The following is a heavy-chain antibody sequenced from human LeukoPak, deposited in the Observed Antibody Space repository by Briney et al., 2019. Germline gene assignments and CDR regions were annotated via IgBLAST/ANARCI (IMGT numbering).Heavy chain of an antibody. J-gene: IGHJ3*01. Sequence: GGSLRLSCTSSGFDFNTFAMNWVHQAPGKGLEWVSGISASGSRTYYGGAAKGRFTISRDDSKNMLFLDMNNLRAEDTARYFCARDRSPHYYDSSGYGAFNVWGQGTMVTVSS. D-gene: IGHD3-22*01. V-gene: IGHV3-23*01. CDR3: ARDRSPHYYDSSGYGAFNV. CDR2: ISASGSRT. CDR1: GFDFNTFA.